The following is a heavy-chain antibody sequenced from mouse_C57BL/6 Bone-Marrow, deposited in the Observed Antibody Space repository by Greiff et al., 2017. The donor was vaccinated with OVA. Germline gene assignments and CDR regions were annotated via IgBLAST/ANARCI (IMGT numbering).Heavy chain of an antibody. D-gene: IGHD5-1*01. Sequence: EVHLVESEGGLVQPGSSMKLSCTASGFTFSDYYMAWVRQVPEKGLEWVANINYDGSSTYYLDSLKSRFIISRDNAKNILYLQMSSLKSEDTATYYCARVGMKGGTLYYFDYWGQGTTLTVSS. CDR1: GFTFSDYY. V-gene: IGHV5-16*01. CDR3: ARVGMKGGTLYYFDY. CDR2: INYDGSST. J-gene: IGHJ2*01.